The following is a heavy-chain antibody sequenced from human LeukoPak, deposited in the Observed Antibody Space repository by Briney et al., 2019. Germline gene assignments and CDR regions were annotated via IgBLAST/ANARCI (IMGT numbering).Heavy chain of an antibody. D-gene: IGHD4-17*01. CDR2: IWYDGSNK. CDR3: ARDYGGTVTNPGGFDH. CDR1: GFTFSSYA. Sequence: PGGSLRLSCAASGFTFSSYAMSWVRQAPGKGLEWVALIWYDGSNKYYADFVKGRFTISRDNSKNTLYLQMNSLRAEDTAVYYCARDYGGTVTNPGGFDHWGQGTLVTVSS. J-gene: IGHJ4*02. V-gene: IGHV3-33*08.